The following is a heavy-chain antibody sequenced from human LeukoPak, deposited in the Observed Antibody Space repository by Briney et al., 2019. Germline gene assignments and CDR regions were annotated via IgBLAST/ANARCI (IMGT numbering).Heavy chain of an antibody. V-gene: IGHV4-59*08. CDR3: ASHDGSSWYYAFDV. J-gene: IGHJ3*01. Sequence: SEALSLTCTVSGVSISSYYWSWIRQPPGKGLEWIGYIYYSGSTNYSPSLKSRVTISLDTSKNQFSLKLSSVTAADTAVYYCASHDGSSWYYAFDVWGQGTMVTVSS. D-gene: IGHD6-13*01. CDR2: IYYSGST. CDR1: GVSISSYY.